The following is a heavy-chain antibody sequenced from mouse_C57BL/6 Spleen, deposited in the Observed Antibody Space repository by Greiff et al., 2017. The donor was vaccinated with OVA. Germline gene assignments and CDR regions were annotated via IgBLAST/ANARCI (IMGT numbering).Heavy chain of an antibody. V-gene: IGHV1-74*01. CDR1: GYTFTSYW. CDR3: AIGEVTTGGFAY. D-gene: IGHD2-2*01. J-gene: IGHJ3*01. CDR2: IHPSDSAT. Sequence: QVQLQQPGADLVKPSPSVKVSCTASGYTFTSYWMHWVKQRPGQGLEWIGVIHPSDSATNYNKKFKGKATLTVDISSSTGYMQLSSLASEDSAVYDCAIGEVTTGGFAYRGQGTLVTVSA.